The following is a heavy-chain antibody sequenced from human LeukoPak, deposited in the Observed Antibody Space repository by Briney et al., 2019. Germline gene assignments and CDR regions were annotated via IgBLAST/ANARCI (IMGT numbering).Heavy chain of an antibody. Sequence: PSETLSLTCTVSGGSISSSSYYWGWIRQPPGKGLEWIGSIYYSGSTYYNPSLKSRVTISVDTSKNQFSLKLSSVTAADTAVYYCARRGFTYYYDSSGYYYGYYYDYWGQGTLVTVSS. CDR3: ARRGFTYYYDSSGYYYGYYYDY. D-gene: IGHD3-22*01. CDR1: GGSISSSSYY. J-gene: IGHJ4*02. CDR2: IYYSGST. V-gene: IGHV4-39*01.